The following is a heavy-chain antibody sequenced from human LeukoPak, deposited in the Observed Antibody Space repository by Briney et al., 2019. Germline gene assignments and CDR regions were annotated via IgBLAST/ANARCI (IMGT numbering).Heavy chain of an antibody. CDR2: ISSSSRYT. V-gene: IGHV3-11*05. CDR3: ARVIGYPGPFDY. CDR1: GFSFSDYY. Sequence: GGSLTLSCAASGFSFSDYYMSWIRQAPGKGLEWVSYISSSSRYTYYADSVKGRFTISRDNAKNSLYLQMDSLRAEDTAVYYCARVIGYPGPFDYWGQGTLVTVSS. J-gene: IGHJ4*02. D-gene: IGHD2-15*01.